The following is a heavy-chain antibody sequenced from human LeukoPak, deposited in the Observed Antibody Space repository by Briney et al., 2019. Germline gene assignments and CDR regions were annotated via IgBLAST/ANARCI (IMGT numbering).Heavy chain of an antibody. CDR3: ALSRTFAY. Sequence: PGGSLRLSCTASGFTFCSYWMHWVRQSPGKGLVWVSGINSDGSSTSYADSVKGRFTISRDNAKNTVYLQMNSLRAEDTAVYSSALSRTFAYWGQGTLVTVSS. CDR2: INSDGSST. D-gene: IGHD1-1*01. J-gene: IGHJ4*02. CDR1: GFTFCSYW. V-gene: IGHV3-74*01.